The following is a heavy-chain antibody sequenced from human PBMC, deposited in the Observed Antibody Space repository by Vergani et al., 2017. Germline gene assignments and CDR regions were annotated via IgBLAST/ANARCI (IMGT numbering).Heavy chain of an antibody. J-gene: IGHJ4*02. D-gene: IGHD2-8*01. CDR3: TRGGNGIIMVGPSTHL. Sequence: QVKLEESGGGVVQPGGSLRLSCAASGFSFGNYAMHWVRQAPGKGLEWVGVISYDGTEKKYADSVKGRFTISRDNSKKMMFLQMNSLRVEDTAVYYCTRGGNGIIMVGPSTHLWGQGTLVSVS. CDR2: ISYDGTEK. V-gene: IGHV3-30-3*01. CDR1: GFSFGNYA.